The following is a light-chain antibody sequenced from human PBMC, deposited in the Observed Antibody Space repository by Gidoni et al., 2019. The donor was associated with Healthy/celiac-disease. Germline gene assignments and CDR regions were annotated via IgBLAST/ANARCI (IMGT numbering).Light chain of an antibody. CDR1: QSVSSSY. V-gene: IGKV3-20*01. Sequence: EIVLTQSPGTLSLSPGERATLSCRASQSVSSSYLAWYQQKPGQAPSLLIYGASSRATGSPDRFSGSGSGTDFTLTISRLEPEDFAVYYCQQYGSSPQTFGQGTKLEIK. CDR3: QQYGSSPQT. CDR2: GAS. J-gene: IGKJ2*01.